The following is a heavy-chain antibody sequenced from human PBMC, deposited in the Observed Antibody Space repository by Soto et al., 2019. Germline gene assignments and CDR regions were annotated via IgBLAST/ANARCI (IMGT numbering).Heavy chain of an antibody. CDR1: RFKFSDYS. CDR2: ISPRSAYI. CDR3: AXLIKTYYDDSSGYSQNY. J-gene: IGHJ4*02. D-gene: IGHD3-22*01. Sequence: GGSLRFSCAAARFKFSDYSMNWVRQAPAKGLERVSSISPRSAYIHYADAVKGRFIISRDDGKNALILQMNSLRAEDTAVYYCAXLIKTYYDDSSGYSQNYWGKGTLVTVSS. V-gene: IGHV3-21*01.